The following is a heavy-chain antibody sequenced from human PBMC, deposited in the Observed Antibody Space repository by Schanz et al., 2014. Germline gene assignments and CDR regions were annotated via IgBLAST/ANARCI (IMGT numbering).Heavy chain of an antibody. CDR3: ERFQSPHQPFDY. Sequence: EVQLVESGGGLVQPGGSLRLSCAASGFTFSSYWMSWVRQAPGKGLEWVANIKQDGSERYYVDSVKGRFTISRDNAKNSLYLQMNGLRAEDTAVYYCERFQSPHQPFDYWGQGTLVTVSS. CDR1: GFTFSSYW. D-gene: IGHD2-2*01. CDR2: IKQDGSER. J-gene: IGHJ4*02. V-gene: IGHV3-7*01.